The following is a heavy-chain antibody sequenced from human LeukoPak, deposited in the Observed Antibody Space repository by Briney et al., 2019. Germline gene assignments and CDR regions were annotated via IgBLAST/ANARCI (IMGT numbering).Heavy chain of an antibody. D-gene: IGHD6-19*01. V-gene: IGHV1-69*13. CDR2: IIPIFGTA. J-gene: IGHJ4*02. CDR3: ARAGGGYVAGYPAYYFDY. CDR1: GGTFSSYA. Sequence: SVKVSCKASGGTFSSYAISWVRQAPGQGLEWMGGIIPIFGTANYAQKFQGTVTITADESTSTAYMELSSLRSEDTAVYYCARAGGGYVAGYPAYYFDYWGQGTLVTVSS.